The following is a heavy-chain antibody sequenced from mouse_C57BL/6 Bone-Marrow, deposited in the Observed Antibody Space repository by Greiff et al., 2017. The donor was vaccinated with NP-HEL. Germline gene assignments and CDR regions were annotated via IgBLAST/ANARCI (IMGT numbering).Heavy chain of an antibody. D-gene: IGHD1-1*01. J-gene: IGHJ1*03. Sequence: VHVKQSGPELVKPGASVKISCKASGYSFTGYYMHWVKQSHGNILDWIGYIYPYNGVSSYNQKFKGKATLTVDKSSSTAYMELRSLTSEDSAVYYCATTVVATDWYFDVWGTGTTVTVSS. V-gene: IGHV1-31*01. CDR3: ATTVVATDWYFDV. CDR1: GYSFTGYY. CDR2: IYPYNGVS.